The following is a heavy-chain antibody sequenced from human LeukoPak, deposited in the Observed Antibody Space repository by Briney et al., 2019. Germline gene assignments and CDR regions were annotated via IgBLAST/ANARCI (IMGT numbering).Heavy chain of an antibody. D-gene: IGHD6-6*01. CDR1: GGFISSYQ. Sequence: PSETLSLTCPVSGGFISSYQWGWIRQPPGKGLELIGYMSYSGSTNYNPSLKSRVTISIDTSKNQFSLKVSSVTAADTAVYYCARGRTEAARPYLDYWGQGSLVTVSS. J-gene: IGHJ4*02. CDR3: ARGRTEAARPYLDY. V-gene: IGHV4-59*01. CDR2: MSYSGST.